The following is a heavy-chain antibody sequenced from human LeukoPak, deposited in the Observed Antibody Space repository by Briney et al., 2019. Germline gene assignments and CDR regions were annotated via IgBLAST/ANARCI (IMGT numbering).Heavy chain of an antibody. CDR1: GGSFSGYY. CDR2: INHSGTT. CDR3: AIQQPGISVPGTIYAFDI. J-gene: IGHJ3*02. Sequence: SETLSLTCAVYGGSFSGYYWSWIRQPPGKGLEWIGEINHSGTTNYNPSLKSRVTISVDTSKNQFSLKLSSVTAADTAVYYCAIQQPGISVPGTIYAFDIWGQGTMVTVSS. V-gene: IGHV4-34*01. D-gene: IGHD6-13*01.